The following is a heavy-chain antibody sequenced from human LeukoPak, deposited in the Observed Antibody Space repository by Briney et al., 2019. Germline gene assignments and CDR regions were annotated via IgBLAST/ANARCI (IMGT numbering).Heavy chain of an antibody. D-gene: IGHD3-22*01. V-gene: IGHV3-23*01. CDR2: ISGSGGST. CDR3: AKDSPPNYYDSSGYYYAFDY. J-gene: IGHJ4*02. Sequence: GGSLRLSCAASGFTFSSYAMSWVRQAPGKGLEWVSAISGSGGSTYYADSAKGRFTISRDNSKNTLYLQMNSLRAEDTAVYYCAKDSPPNYYDSSGYYYAFDYWGQGTLVTVSS. CDR1: GFTFSSYA.